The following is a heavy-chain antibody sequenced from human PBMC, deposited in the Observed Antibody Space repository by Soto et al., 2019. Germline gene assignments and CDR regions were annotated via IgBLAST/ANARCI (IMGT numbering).Heavy chain of an antibody. Sequence: GGSMRLACAASGVTVSSKYMSWVRQAPGKGLEWVSVIYSGGSTYYADSVKGRFTISRDNSKNTLYLQMNSLRAEDTAVYYCARGYYDFWRGYFAEFAFDIWGQGTMVTVSS. J-gene: IGHJ3*02. D-gene: IGHD3-3*01. CDR3: ARGYYDFWRGYFAEFAFDI. V-gene: IGHV3-53*01. CDR2: IYSGGST. CDR1: GVTVSSKY.